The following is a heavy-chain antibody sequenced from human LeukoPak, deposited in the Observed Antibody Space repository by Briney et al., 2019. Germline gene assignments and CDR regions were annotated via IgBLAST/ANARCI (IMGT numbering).Heavy chain of an antibody. V-gene: IGHV1-2*02. Sequence: ASVKVSCKASGYTFTGYYMHWVRQAPGQGLEWMGWINPNSGGTNYAQKFQGRVTMTRDTSISTAYMELSRLRSDDTAVYYCARDRDYYGSGWFDYWGQGTLVTVSS. CDR2: INPNSGGT. CDR1: GYTFTGYY. D-gene: IGHD3-10*01. CDR3: ARDRDYYGSGWFDY. J-gene: IGHJ4*02.